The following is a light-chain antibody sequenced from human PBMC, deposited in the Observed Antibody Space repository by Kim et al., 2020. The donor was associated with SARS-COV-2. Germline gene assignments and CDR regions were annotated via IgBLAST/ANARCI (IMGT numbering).Light chain of an antibody. CDR2: GKN. CDR1: SLRSYY. CDR3: NSRDSSGNHLV. J-gene: IGLJ2*01. Sequence: SSELTQDPAVSVALGQTVRITCQGDSLRSYYASWYQQKPRQAPVLVIYGKNNRPSGIPDRFSGSSSGNTASLTITGAQAEDEADYYCNSRDSSGNHLVFGGGTKLTVL. V-gene: IGLV3-19*01.